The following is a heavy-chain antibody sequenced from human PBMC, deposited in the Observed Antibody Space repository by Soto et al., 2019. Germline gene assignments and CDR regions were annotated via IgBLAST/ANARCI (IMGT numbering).Heavy chain of an antibody. V-gene: IGHV3-7*03. CDR3: YCGSTDY. J-gene: IGHJ4*02. D-gene: IGHD1-26*01. CDR2: IKQDESEK. Sequence: VQLVESGGGLVQPGGSLRLSCAASGFTFSSYWMSWVRQAPGKGLEWVANIKQDESEKNYADSVKGRFTISRDNAKNLLFLQMDSLRAEDTAVYFCYCGSTDYWGQGTLVTVSP. CDR1: GFTFSSYW.